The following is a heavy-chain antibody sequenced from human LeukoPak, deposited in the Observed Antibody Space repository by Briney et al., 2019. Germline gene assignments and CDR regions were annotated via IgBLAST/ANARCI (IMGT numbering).Heavy chain of an antibody. CDR2: INPSGGST. CDR1: GYTFTSYY. Sequence: ASVKVSCKASGYTFTSYYMHWVRQAPGQGLEWMGIINPSGGSTSYAQKFQGRVTMTRDTSTSTVYMELSSLRSEDTAVYYCARGPRIQPPRHDFDYWGQGTLVTVSS. J-gene: IGHJ4*02. V-gene: IGHV1-46*01. CDR3: ARGPRIQPPRHDFDY. D-gene: IGHD5-18*01.